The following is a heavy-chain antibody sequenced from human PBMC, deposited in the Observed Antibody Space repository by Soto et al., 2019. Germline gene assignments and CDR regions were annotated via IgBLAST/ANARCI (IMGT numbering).Heavy chain of an antibody. CDR2: IWYDGSNK. J-gene: IGHJ4*02. CDR3: ARSAHYYDSGSHDVVDY. D-gene: IGHD3-10*01. CDR1: GFTFSSYG. Sequence: QVQLMESGGGVVQPGRSLRLSCAASGFTFSSYGMYWVRQAPGKGLEWVAVIWYDGSNKYYADSVKGRFTISRDNSKHTVYLHMNSLRADDTAVYHCARSAHYYDSGSHDVVDYWGQGTLVTVSS. V-gene: IGHV3-33*01.